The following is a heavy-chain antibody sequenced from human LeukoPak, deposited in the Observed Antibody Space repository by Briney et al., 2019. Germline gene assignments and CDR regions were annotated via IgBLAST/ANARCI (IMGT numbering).Heavy chain of an antibody. Sequence: SETLSLTCTVSGGSISSYYWSWIRQPPGKGLEWIGYIYYSGSTNYNPSLKSRVTISVDTSKNQFSLKLSSVTAADTAVYYCARDLYGGRPNYMDVWGKGTTVTVSS. CDR2: IYYSGST. CDR1: GGSISSYY. D-gene: IGHD4-23*01. CDR3: ARDLYGGRPNYMDV. V-gene: IGHV4-59*01. J-gene: IGHJ6*03.